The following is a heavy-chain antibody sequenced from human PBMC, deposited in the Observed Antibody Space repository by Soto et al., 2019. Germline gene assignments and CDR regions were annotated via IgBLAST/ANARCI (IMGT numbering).Heavy chain of an antibody. CDR3: ARGGRGATHDAFDI. D-gene: IGHD1-26*01. J-gene: IGHJ3*02. CDR2: IIPIFGTA. CDR1: GGTFSSYA. Sequence: QVQLVQSGAEVKKPGSSVKVSCKASGGTFSSYAISWVRQAPGQGLEWMGGIIPIFGTANYAQKFQGRVTITADESTSTAYMELSSLRSEDTALYYCARGGRGATHDAFDIWGQGTMVTVSS. V-gene: IGHV1-69*12.